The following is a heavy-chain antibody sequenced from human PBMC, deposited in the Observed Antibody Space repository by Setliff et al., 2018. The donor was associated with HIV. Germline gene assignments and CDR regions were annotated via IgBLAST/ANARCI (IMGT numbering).Heavy chain of an antibody. J-gene: IGHJ3*02. V-gene: IGHV1-3*01. CDR2: INGGNGNT. CDR3: ARDRGYFDWLSSGAFDI. Sequence: VASVKVSCKTSGYTFTNYALHWVRQAPGQRLDWMGWINGGNGNTKYSQKFQGRVTIIRDTSASTAYMELSSLRSEDTAVYYCARDRGYFDWLSSGAFDIWGQGTMVT. CDR1: GYTFTNYA. D-gene: IGHD3-9*01.